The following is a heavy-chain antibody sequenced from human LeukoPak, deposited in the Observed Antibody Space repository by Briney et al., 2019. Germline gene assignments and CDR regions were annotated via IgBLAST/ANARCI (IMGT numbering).Heavy chain of an antibody. CDR1: GGTFSSYA. J-gene: IGHJ4*02. Sequence: GSSVTVSCMASGGTFSSYAISWVRQAPGQGLEGVGGIIPIFGTANYAQTFQGRVTITADESTSTAYMELSSLRSEDTAVYYCAILGSYLVTLPGPISLDYWGQGTLVTVSS. CDR2: IIPIFGTA. CDR3: AILGSYLVTLPGPISLDY. D-gene: IGHD2-2*02. V-gene: IGHV1-69*01.